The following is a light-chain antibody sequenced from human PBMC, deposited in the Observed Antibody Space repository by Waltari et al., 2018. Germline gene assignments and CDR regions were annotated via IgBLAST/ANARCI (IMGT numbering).Light chain of an antibody. J-gene: IGLJ3*02. CDR2: GNN. CDR1: SPNIGAGYD. V-gene: IGLV1-40*01. CDR3: QSYDSSLSDSGV. Sequence: QSILTQPPSVSGAPGQKVTISCTGSSPNIGAGYDVHWYQQLPGAAPKLIIYGNNNRPSGVPDRFSGSKSGTSASLDITGLQTEDEADYYCQSYDSSLSDSGVFGGGTKVTVL.